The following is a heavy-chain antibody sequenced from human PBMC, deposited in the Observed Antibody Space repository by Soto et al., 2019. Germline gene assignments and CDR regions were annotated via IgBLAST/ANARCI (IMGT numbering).Heavy chain of an antibody. Sequence: QVQLQESGPGLVKPSQTLSLTCTVSGGSISSGGYYWSWIRQHPGKGLEWIGYIYYSGSTYYNPSLKSRVTISGDPSKNQFPLKVSSGTGGDTAVSYWARDSIAAAGGGDYWGQGTLVTVSS. CDR3: ARDSIAAAGGGDY. J-gene: IGHJ4*02. V-gene: IGHV4-31*03. CDR2: IYYSGST. D-gene: IGHD6-13*01. CDR1: GGSISSGGYY.